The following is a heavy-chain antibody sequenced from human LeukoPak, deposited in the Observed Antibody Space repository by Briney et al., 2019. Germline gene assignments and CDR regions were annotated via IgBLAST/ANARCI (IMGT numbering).Heavy chain of an antibody. CDR1: GFTFTTYW. CDR3: ARSLDITMVRGVLSGYYYMDV. J-gene: IGHJ6*03. CDR2: IKQDGSEK. D-gene: IGHD3-10*01. V-gene: IGHV3-7*01. Sequence: GGSLRLSCAASGFTFTTYWMTWVRQAPGKGLEWVANIKQDGSEKYYVDSVKGRFTISRDNAKNSLYLQMNSLRAEDTAVYYCARSLDITMVRGVLSGYYYMDVWGKGTTVTVSS.